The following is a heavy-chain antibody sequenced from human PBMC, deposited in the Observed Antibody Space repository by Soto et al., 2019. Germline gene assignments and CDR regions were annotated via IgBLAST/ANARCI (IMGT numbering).Heavy chain of an antibody. CDR2: IYPGDSDT. J-gene: IGHJ4*02. CDR3: ARRRSSGWFRSFDY. V-gene: IGHV5-51*01. Sequence: GGSLTISWRCSGDCFTSYWIGSGRQMPGIGLEWMGIIYPGDSDTRYSPSFQGQVTISADKSVSTAYLQWSSLKASDTAMNYCARRRSSGWFRSFDYWGQGTRVSVST. D-gene: IGHD6-19*01. CDR1: GDCFTSYW.